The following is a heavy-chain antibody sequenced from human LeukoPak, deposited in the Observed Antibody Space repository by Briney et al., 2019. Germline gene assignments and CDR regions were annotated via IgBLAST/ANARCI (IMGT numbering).Heavy chain of an antibody. CDR3: ARGDQAFDY. V-gene: IGHV6-1*01. CDR1: GDSVSSNTAV. J-gene: IGHJ4*02. CDR2: TYYRSKWSN. Sequence: SQTLSLTCAISGDSVSSNTAVWNWIRQSPSRGLEWLGRTYYRSKWSNNYAVSVKSRIIINPDTSENQFSVQLNSMTPEDTAVYYCARGDQAFDYWGQGTLVTVSS. D-gene: IGHD2-2*01.